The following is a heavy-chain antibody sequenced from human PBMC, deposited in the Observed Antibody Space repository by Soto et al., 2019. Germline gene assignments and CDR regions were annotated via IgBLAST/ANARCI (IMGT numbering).Heavy chain of an antibody. CDR2: ISYEGRNK. Sequence: QVQLVESGGDVVQPGRSLRLSCAVSGFTLSLFGMHWVRQAPGKGLEWVAFISYEGRNKYYVDSVKGRFTISRDNSKNTLSLQMDSLRPEDTAVYYCAKGRDSTLLRWQYFDNWGQGTQVTVSS. J-gene: IGHJ4*02. V-gene: IGHV3-30*18. CDR3: AKGRDSTLLRWQYFDN. CDR1: GFTLSLFG. D-gene: IGHD4-17*01.